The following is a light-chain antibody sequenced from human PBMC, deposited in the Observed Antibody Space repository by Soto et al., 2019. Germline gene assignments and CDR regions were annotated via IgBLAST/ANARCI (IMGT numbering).Light chain of an antibody. J-gene: IGKJ1*01. V-gene: IGKV3-20*01. Sequence: EIVLTQSPGTLPLSPGERATLSCRASQSVSSSYLAWYQQKPGQAPRLLIYGASSRATGIPDRFSGRGSGRDFTLTISRLEAEDFAVYYRQQYGSLKDRTFGQGTKVEIK. CDR3: QQYGSLKDRT. CDR1: QSVSSSY. CDR2: GAS.